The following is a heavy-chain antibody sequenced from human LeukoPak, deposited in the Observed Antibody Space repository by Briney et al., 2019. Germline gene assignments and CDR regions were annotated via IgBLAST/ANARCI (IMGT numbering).Heavy chain of an antibody. CDR3: AKDQQWLVSNDAFDI. J-gene: IGHJ3*02. Sequence: PGGSLRLSCAASGFTVSSNYMSWVRQAPGKGLEWVSAISGSGGSTYYADSVKGRFTISRDNSKNTLYLQMNSLRAEDTAVYYCAKDQQWLVSNDAFDIWGQGTMVTVSS. D-gene: IGHD6-19*01. V-gene: IGHV3-23*01. CDR1: GFTVSSNY. CDR2: ISGSGGST.